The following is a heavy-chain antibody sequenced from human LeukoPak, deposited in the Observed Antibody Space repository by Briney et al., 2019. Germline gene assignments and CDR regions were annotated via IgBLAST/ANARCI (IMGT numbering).Heavy chain of an antibody. CDR2: ISGSGTNT. D-gene: IGHD6-13*01. CDR1: GFTFSSFA. V-gene: IGHV3-23*01. Sequence: GGSLRLSCAASGFTFSSFALSWVRQAPGKGLEWVSAISGSGTNTYYADSVKGRFTISRDNSENTLYMQVNSLKAEDTAIYFCARGKAAIGSRTAFDYRGQGTLVTVSS. J-gene: IGHJ4*02. CDR3: ARGKAAIGSRTAFDY.